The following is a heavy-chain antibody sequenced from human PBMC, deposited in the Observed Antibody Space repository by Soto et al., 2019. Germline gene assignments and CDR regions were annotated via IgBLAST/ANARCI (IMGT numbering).Heavy chain of an antibody. Sequence: QVQLQQWGAGLLKPSETLSLTCAVYGGSFSGYYWSWIRQPPGKGLEWIGEINHSGSTNYNPSLKSRVTISVDTSKNQFSLKLSSVTAADTAVYYCVRALGKPRTYYYYYMDVWGKGTTVTVSS. D-gene: IGHD1-26*01. J-gene: IGHJ6*03. CDR3: VRALGKPRTYYYYYMDV. CDR1: GGSFSGYY. CDR2: INHSGST. V-gene: IGHV4-34*01.